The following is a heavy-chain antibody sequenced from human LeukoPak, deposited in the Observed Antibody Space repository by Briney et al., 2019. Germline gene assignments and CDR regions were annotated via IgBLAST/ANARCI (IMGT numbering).Heavy chain of an antibody. Sequence: GGSLRLSCAASGFSFRSHAMHWVRQAPGKGLEWVAQIWYDGSNKYYTDSVKGRFTISRDNSESTLYLQMNSLRAEDTAAYYCARDGQQLAPYTMDVWGQGTTVTVSS. CDR3: ARDGQQLAPYTMDV. V-gene: IGHV3-33*01. J-gene: IGHJ6*02. CDR2: IWYDGSNK. CDR1: GFSFRSHA. D-gene: IGHD6-13*01.